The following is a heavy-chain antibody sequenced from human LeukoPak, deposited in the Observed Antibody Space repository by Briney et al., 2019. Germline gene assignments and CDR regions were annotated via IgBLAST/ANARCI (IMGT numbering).Heavy chain of an antibody. CDR1: GFTFSSYW. CDR2: INSDGSST. V-gene: IGHV3-74*01. D-gene: IGHD5-12*01. CDR3: ARDSGYDYFDY. Sequence: GGSLRFSCAASGFTFSSYWMHWVRQAPGKGLVWVSRINSDGSSTSYADSVKGRFTISRDNAKNTLYLQMNSLRAEDTAVYYCARDSGYDYFDYWGQGTLVTVSS. J-gene: IGHJ4*02.